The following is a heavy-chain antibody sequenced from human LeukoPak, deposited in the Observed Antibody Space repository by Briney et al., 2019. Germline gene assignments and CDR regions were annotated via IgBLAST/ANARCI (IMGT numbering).Heavy chain of an antibody. Sequence: GGSLRLSCAASGFTFSSTWMSWVRQAPGKGLEWVANIKHDGSETNYVDSVKGRFTISRDNAKNSLHLQMNSLRVEDTAVYYCAREYIGSDYFDYWGQGTLVTVSS. J-gene: IGHJ4*02. CDR2: IKHDGSET. CDR3: AREYIGSDYFDY. D-gene: IGHD5-12*01. V-gene: IGHV3-7*01. CDR1: GFTFSSTW.